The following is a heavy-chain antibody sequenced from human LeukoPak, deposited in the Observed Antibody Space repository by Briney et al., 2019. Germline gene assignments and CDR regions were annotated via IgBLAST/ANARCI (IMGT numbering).Heavy chain of an antibody. D-gene: IGHD3-10*01. Sequence: GGSLRLSCAASGFTFSSYWMHWVRQAPGKGLVWVSRINSDGSSTSYADSVKGRFTISRDNAKNTLYLQMNSPRAEDTAVYYCARGVRGSGSYYNNWFDPWGQGTLVTVSS. V-gene: IGHV3-74*01. CDR2: INSDGSST. CDR1: GFTFSSYW. J-gene: IGHJ5*02. CDR3: ARGVRGSGSYYNNWFDP.